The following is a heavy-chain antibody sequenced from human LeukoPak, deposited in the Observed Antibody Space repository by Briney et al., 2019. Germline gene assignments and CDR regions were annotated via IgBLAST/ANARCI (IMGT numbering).Heavy chain of an antibody. V-gene: IGHV1-69*13. J-gene: IGHJ6*04. CDR1: GGTFISYA. CDR2: IIPIFGTA. D-gene: IGHD3-9*01. CDR3: ARATYYDILTGYYPPYYYYGMDV. Sequence: SVKVSCKASGGTFISYAISWVRQAPGQGLEWMGGIIPIFGTANYAQKFQGRVTITADESTSTAYMELSSLRSEDTAVYYCARATYYDILTGYYPPYYYYGMDVWGKGTTVTVSS.